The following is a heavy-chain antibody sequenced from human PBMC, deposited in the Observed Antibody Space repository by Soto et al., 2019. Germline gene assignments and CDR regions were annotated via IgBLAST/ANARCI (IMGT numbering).Heavy chain of an antibody. V-gene: IGHV4-59*08. J-gene: IGHJ5*02. CDR2: IYSSGST. D-gene: IGHD2-15*01. CDR1: GGSISDYY. Sequence: SESRSRTWSVSGGSISDYYWSWIRQPPGKGLEWIGYIYSSGSTDYNPSLRSRVTLSVDASKNQFSLKLSSVTAADTAVYYCATRSGGAVISLGQGTLVTVSS. CDR3: ATRSGGAVIS.